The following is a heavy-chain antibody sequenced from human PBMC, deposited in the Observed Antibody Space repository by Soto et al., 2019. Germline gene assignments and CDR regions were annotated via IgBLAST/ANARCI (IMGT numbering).Heavy chain of an antibody. J-gene: IGHJ6*03. CDR2: IKQDGSEK. V-gene: IGHV3-7*01. Sequence: GGSLRLSCAASGFTFSSYWMSWVRQAPGKGLEWVANIKQDGSEKYYVDSVKGRFTIPRDNAKNSLYLQMNSLRAEDTAVYYCARELTITLPYYYYYMDVWGKGTTVTVSS. CDR1: GFTFSSYW. D-gene: IGHD3-3*01. CDR3: ARELTITLPYYYYYMDV.